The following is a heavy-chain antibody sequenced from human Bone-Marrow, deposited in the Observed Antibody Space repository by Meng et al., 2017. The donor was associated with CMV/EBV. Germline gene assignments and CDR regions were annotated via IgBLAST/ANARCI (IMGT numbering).Heavy chain of an antibody. Sequence: LSEEYIGWISQATGKGLEWISYISSRGSDINYAESVKGGFTIFRDNDKNSMYLKMNRLRAEDTAVYYCARQGYYDFWSGYYYWYFDLWGRGTLVTVSS. CDR2: ISSRGSDI. J-gene: IGHJ2*01. D-gene: IGHD3-3*01. V-gene: IGHV3-11*04. CDR3: ARQGYYDFWSGYYYWYFDL. CDR1: LSEEY.